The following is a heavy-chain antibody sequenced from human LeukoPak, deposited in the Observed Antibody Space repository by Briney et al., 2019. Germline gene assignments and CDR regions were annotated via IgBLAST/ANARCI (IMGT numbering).Heavy chain of an antibody. CDR3: GRGSYWFDP. D-gene: IGHD3-16*01. J-gene: IGHJ5*02. CDR1: GYTFTAHY. Sequence: ASVKVSFKASGYTFTAHYVHWVRQAPGQGLEWMGWINANSGDTKYADRFQGRVTMTRDTSISTAYMELSRLTFDDTAVYYCGRGSYWFDPWGQGTLVTVSS. V-gene: IGHV1-2*02. CDR2: INANSGDT.